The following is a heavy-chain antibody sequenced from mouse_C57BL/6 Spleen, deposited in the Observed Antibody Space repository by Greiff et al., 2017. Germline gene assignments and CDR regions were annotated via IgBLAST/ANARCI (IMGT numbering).Heavy chain of an antibody. V-gene: IGHV3-6*01. D-gene: IGHD2-3*01. Sequence: EVQRVESGPGLVKPSQSLSLTCSVTGYSITSGYYWNWIRQFPGNNLEWMGYISYDGSNNYNPSLKNRISITRDTSKNQFFLKLNSVTTEDTATYYCARGEGDGYSAWFAYWGQGTLVTVSA. CDR2: ISYDGSN. CDR1: GYSITSGYY. J-gene: IGHJ3*01. CDR3: ARGEGDGYSAWFAY.